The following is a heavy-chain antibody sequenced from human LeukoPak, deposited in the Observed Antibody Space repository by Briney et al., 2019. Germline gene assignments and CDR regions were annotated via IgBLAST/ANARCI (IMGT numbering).Heavy chain of an antibody. D-gene: IGHD1-14*01. Sequence: PGGSLSLFRARSGFIFGGYRVQYSRPTPGKGREGGAVIAYDGSRAFYAHSVKGRITISRDNSKSTTSVQMAELRAEDTAVYYWTGYNNDYFDYWGQGTLVTVSS. J-gene: IGHJ4*02. CDR1: GFIFGGYR. CDR3: TGYNNDYFDY. CDR2: IAYDGSRA. V-gene: IGHV3-33*05.